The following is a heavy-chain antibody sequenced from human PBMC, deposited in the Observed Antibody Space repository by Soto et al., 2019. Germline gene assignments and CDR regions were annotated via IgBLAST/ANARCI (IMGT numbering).Heavy chain of an antibody. J-gene: IGHJ3*02. V-gene: IGHV3-30-3*01. CDR3: AREIGAAGGHLGAFDI. Sequence: QVQLVESGGGVVQPGRSLRLSCAASGFTFSSYSMHWVRQAPGKGLEWVAVILYDGSHIYYAESVKGRFTISSDSSKNTLYLQMNSLKTEDTAVYYCAREIGAAGGHLGAFDIWGQGTMVTVSS. CDR1: GFTFSSYS. CDR2: ILYDGSHI. D-gene: IGHD6-13*01.